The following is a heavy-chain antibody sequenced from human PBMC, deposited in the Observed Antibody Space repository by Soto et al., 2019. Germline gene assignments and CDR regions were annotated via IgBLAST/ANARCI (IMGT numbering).Heavy chain of an antibody. V-gene: IGHV3-30-3*01. Sequence: QVQLVESGGGVVQPGRSLRLSCAASGFTFSSYAMHWVRQAPGKGLEWVAVISYDGSNKYYADSVKGRFTISRDNSKNTQYLQMNSLRAEAKAVDYCESGTGVAAAGIGSLEPWGQGTLVTVSS. CDR3: ESGTGVAAAGIGSLEP. J-gene: IGHJ4*02. CDR2: ISYDGSNK. D-gene: IGHD6-13*01. CDR1: GFTFSSYA.